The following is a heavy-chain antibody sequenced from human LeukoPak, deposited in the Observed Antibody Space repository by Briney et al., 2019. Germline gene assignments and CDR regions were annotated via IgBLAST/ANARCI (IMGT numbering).Heavy chain of an antibody. CDR3: ARHIAARLASGYYYMNV. J-gene: IGHJ6*03. V-gene: IGHV4-39*01. CDR2: IYYSGST. D-gene: IGHD6-6*01. CDR1: GGSISSSSYY. Sequence: KPSETLSLTCTVSGGSISSSSYYWGWIRQPPGKGLEWIGSIYYSGSTYYNPSLKSRVTISVDTSKNQFSLKLSSVTAADTAVYYCARHIAARLASGYYYMNVWGKGTTVTVSS.